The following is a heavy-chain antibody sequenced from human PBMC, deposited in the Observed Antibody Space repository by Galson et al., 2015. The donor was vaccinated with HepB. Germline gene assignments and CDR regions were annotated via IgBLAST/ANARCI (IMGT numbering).Heavy chain of an antibody. V-gene: IGHV3-74*01. CDR2: INSDGSST. CDR1: GLTFSSYW. J-gene: IGHJ2*01. Sequence: SLRLSCAASGLTFSSYWMHWVRHAPGKGLVWVSRINSDGSSTSYADSVKGRFTISRDNAKNTLYLQMNSLRAEDTAVYYCARGYCSGGSCAIFDLWGRGTLVTVSS. D-gene: IGHD2-15*01. CDR3: ARGYCSGGSCAIFDL.